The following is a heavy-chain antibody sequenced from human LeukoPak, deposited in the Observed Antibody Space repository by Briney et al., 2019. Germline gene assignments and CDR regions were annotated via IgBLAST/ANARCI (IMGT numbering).Heavy chain of an antibody. CDR3: ARGPAAAET. Sequence: GASVKVSCKASGYTFTSYYMHWVRQAPGQGLECMGIVNPSGGSTSYAQKFQGRVTMTSDMSTSTVYMELSSLRSEDTAVYYCARGPAAAETWGQGTLVTVSS. CDR1: GYTFTSYY. D-gene: IGHD6-13*01. V-gene: IGHV1-46*01. J-gene: IGHJ5*02. CDR2: VNPSGGST.